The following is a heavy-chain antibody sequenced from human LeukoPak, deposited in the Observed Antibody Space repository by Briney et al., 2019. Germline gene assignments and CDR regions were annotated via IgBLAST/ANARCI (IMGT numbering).Heavy chain of an antibody. CDR1: GYTLTELS. J-gene: IGHJ4*02. Sequence: ASVKVSCKVSGYTLTELSMHWVRQAPGKGLEWMGGFDPEDGETIYAQKFQGRVTMAEDTSTDTAYMELSSLRSEDTAVYYCATFESGSYTTRAFWGQGTLVTVSS. CDR3: ATFESGSYTTRAF. CDR2: FDPEDGET. D-gene: IGHD1-26*01. V-gene: IGHV1-24*01.